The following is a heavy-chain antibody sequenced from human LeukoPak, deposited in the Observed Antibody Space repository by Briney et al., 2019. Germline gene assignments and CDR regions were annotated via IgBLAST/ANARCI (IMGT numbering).Heavy chain of an antibody. Sequence: ASVKVSCKASGGTFSSYAISWGRQAPGQGLEWMGRIIPIFGTANYAQKFQGRVTITADESTSTAYMELSSLRSEDTAVYYCARVGNSSSWYEGWFDPWGQGTLVTVSS. CDR2: IIPIFGTA. J-gene: IGHJ5*02. CDR3: ARVGNSSSWYEGWFDP. V-gene: IGHV1-69*13. CDR1: GGTFSSYA. D-gene: IGHD6-13*01.